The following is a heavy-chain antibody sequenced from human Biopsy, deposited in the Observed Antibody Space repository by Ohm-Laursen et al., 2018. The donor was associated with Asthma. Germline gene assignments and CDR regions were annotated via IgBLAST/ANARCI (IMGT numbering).Heavy chain of an antibody. CDR2: IYYSGST. CDR1: YGSITSGGYY. J-gene: IGHJ4*02. V-gene: IGHV4-31*03. D-gene: IGHD3-22*01. CDR3: ARAQDYYDSRGYYRSFDY. Sequence: QTLSLTCSVSYGSITSGGYYWTWIRQHPGKGLEWIGFIYYSGSTYYNPSLKSRVSISIDTSKNQFSLKLSSVTAADTAVYYCARAQDYYDSRGYYRSFDYWGQGTLVTVSS.